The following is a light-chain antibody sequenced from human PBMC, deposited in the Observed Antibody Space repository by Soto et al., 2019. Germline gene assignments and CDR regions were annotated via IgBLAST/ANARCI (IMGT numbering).Light chain of an antibody. CDR3: QQTYTSVAT. CDR1: QRVDSY. V-gene: IGKV1-39*01. J-gene: IGKJ1*01. Sequence: DIQFTQSPSSLSASVGDSVTLSCQTSQRVDSYIHWYQHQSGKPPKLLIYAASTLQDGVPSRFSGGGSGTAFSLIITGLQPGDSATYYCQQTYTSVATFGQGTKVDIK. CDR2: AAS.